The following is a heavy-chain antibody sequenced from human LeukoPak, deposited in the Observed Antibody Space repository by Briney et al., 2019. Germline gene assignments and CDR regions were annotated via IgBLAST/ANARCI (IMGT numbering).Heavy chain of an antibody. V-gene: IGHV4-59*01. CDR3: AREVDWNLWYFDY. CDR2: IYYSGST. J-gene: IGHJ4*02. Sequence: SETLSLTCTVSGGSISSYYWSWIRQPPGKGLEWFGYIYYSGSTNYNPSLKSRVTISVDTSKNQFSLKLSSVTAADTAVYYCAREVDWNLWYFDYWGQGTLVTVSS. CDR1: GGSISSYY. D-gene: IGHD1-1*01.